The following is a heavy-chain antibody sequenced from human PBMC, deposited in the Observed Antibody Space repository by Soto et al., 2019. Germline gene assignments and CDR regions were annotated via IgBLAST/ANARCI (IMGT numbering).Heavy chain of an antibody. D-gene: IGHD3-3*01. CDR2: ISYDGSNK. CDR1: VFTFSTYA. J-gene: IGHJ6*01. Sequence: RGSLRLSCASSVFTFSTYAMHWVRQAPGKGLELVAVISYDGSNKYYADSVKGRFTISRDNAKNTLYLQMNSLRAEDTAVYYWARVRDFWSGYKHYGMDVWGRGTTVTVSS. V-gene: IGHV3-30-3*01. CDR3: ARVRDFWSGYKHYGMDV.